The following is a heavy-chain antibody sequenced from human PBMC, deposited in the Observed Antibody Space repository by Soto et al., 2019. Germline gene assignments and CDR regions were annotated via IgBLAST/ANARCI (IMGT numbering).Heavy chain of an antibody. J-gene: IGHJ5*02. V-gene: IGHV4-30-4*01. CDR1: GGSISRGDYY. Sequence: QVQLQESGPGLVKPSQTLSLTCTVSGGSISRGDYYWSWIRQPPGKGLEWIGYIYYSGSTSYNPSLKSRVTISVDTSNNRFSLKLSSVTASDTAVYYCARGEFCFDPWGQGTLVTVSS. CDR2: IYYSGST. CDR3: ARGEFCFDP.